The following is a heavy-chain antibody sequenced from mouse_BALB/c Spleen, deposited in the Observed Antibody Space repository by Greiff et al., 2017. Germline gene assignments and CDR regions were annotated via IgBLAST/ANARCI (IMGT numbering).Heavy chain of an antibody. D-gene: IGHD2-14*01. CDR3: ARDYRSYFDY. V-gene: IGHV3-2*02. CDR2: ISYSGST. CDR1: GYSITSDYA. J-gene: IGHJ2*01. Sequence: VQLQQSGPGLVKPSQSLSLTCTVTGYSITSDYAWNWIRQFPGNKLEWMGYISYSGSTSYNPSLKSRISITRDTSKNQFFLQLNSVTTEDTATYYCARDYRSYFDYWGQGTTLTVSS.